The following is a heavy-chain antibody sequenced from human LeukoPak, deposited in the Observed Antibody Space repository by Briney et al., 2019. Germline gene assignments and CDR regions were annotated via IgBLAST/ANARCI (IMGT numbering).Heavy chain of an antibody. CDR1: GFTFSSYG. Sequence: PGRSLRLSCAASGFTFSSYGMHWVRQAPGKGLEWVAVISYDGSNKYYVDSVKGRFTISRDNSKNTLYLQMNSLRAEDTAVYYCAKDSAVGFGELLFYFDYWGQGTLVTVSS. J-gene: IGHJ4*02. D-gene: IGHD3-10*01. V-gene: IGHV3-30*18. CDR2: ISYDGSNK. CDR3: AKDSAVGFGELLFYFDY.